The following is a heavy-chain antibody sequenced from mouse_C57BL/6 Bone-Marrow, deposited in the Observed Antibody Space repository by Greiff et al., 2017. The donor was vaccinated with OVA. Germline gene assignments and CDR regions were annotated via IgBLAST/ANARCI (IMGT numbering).Heavy chain of an antibody. V-gene: IGHV1-69*01. CDR3: ARDYYGSSYDFDY. D-gene: IGHD1-1*01. Sequence: VQLQQPGAELVMPGASVKLSCKASGYTFTSYWMHWVKQRPGQGLEWIGEIDPSDSYTNYNQKFKGKSTLTVDKSSSTAYMPLSSLTSEDSAVYYCARDYYGSSYDFDYWGQGTTLTVSS. J-gene: IGHJ2*01. CDR2: IDPSDSYT. CDR1: GYTFTSYW.